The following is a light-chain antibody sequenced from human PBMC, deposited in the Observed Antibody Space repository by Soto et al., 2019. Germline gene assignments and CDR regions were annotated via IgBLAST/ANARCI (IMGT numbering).Light chain of an antibody. CDR1: QSVSSN. J-gene: IGKJ1*01. CDR3: QQYNNWPPWT. CDR2: GAS. V-gene: IGKV3-15*01. Sequence: EIVMTQSPATLSVSPGERATLSCRASQSVSSNLAWYQQKPGQAPRLLIYGASTRATGIPARFNGSGSGTEFTLTISSLQSEDFAVYYCQQYNNWPPWTFGQGTKVEIK.